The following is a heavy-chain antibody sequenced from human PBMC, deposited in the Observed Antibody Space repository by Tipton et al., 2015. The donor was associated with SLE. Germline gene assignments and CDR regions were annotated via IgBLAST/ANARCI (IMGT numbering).Heavy chain of an antibody. CDR2: IRRNRKTYAT. Sequence: QLVQSGGGVVQPGRSLRLSCAASGFTFSGSAIHWVRQASGKGLEWVGHIRRNRKTYATAYAASVKGRFTMSRDDSKNMAFLQMHSLKTDDTAVYYCCSSRWYDYYYGMDVWGQGTTVTVSS. V-gene: IGHV3-73*01. D-gene: IGHD2-2*01. CDR1: GFTFSGSA. CDR3: CSSRWYDYYYGMDV. J-gene: IGHJ6*02.